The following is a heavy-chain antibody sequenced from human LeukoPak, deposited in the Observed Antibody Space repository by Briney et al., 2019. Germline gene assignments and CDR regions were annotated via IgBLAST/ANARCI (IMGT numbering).Heavy chain of an antibody. CDR3: AIGPGGLFDY. Sequence: AGGSLRLSCAASGFTFSSYAMSWVRQAPGKGLEWVSGLSASGGLTYYADSVKGRFTISRDNSKNTLYLQMNSLRAEDTAVYYCAIGPGGLFDYWGQGTLVTVSS. V-gene: IGHV3-23*01. CDR2: LSASGGLT. D-gene: IGHD4-23*01. CDR1: GFTFSSYA. J-gene: IGHJ4*02.